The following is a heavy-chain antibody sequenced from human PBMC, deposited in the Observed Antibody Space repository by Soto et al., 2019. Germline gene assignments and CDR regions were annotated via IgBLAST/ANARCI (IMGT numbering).Heavy chain of an antibody. J-gene: IGHJ6*03. CDR3: AREAGPITRLRGDVDV. Sequence: QVQLVESGGGVVQPGRSLRLSCAASGFTFSSYGMHWVRQAPGKGLEWVAVIWFDGSNKFYADSVKGRFTISRDNSKNTVSLQMNSLRDEDSAAYYCAREAGPITRLRGDVDVWGKGTTVTVSS. V-gene: IGHV3-33*01. CDR1: GFTFSSYG. CDR2: IWFDGSNK. D-gene: IGHD3-10*01.